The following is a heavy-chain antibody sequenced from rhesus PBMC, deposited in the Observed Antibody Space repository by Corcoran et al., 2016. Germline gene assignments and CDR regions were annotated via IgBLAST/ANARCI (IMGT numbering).Heavy chain of an antibody. Sequence: EVQLVQSGAEVKRPGESLKISCKTSGYSFTSYWISWVRQMTGKGREWMGAIDPSDSDTRYSPSFQGQVTISADKSISTAYLQWSSLKASDTATYYCATLLPGNVAYWGQGVLVTVSS. CDR3: ATLLPGNVAY. J-gene: IGHJ4*01. CDR2: IDPSDSDT. V-gene: IGHV5-2*01. D-gene: IGHD2-15*01. CDR1: GYSFTSYW.